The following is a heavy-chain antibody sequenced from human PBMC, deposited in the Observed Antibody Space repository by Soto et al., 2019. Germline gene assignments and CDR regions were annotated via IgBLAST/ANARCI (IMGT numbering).Heavy chain of an antibody. CDR3: ARGLDIVVVTDIRRGLFDY. J-gene: IGHJ4*02. V-gene: IGHV4-34*01. CDR2: INHSGST. D-gene: IGHD2-21*02. Sequence: SETLSLTCAVYGGSFSGYYWSWIRQPPGKGLEWIGEINHSGSTNYNPSLKSRVTISVDTSKNQFSLKLSSVTAADTAVYYCARGLDIVVVTDIRRGLFDYWGQGTLVTVSS. CDR1: GGSFSGYY.